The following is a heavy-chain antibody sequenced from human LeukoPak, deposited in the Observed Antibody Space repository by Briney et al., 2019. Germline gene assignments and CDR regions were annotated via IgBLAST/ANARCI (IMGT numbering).Heavy chain of an antibody. J-gene: IGHJ4*02. D-gene: IGHD2-21*01. CDR2: ISGSGGST. CDR3: AKDRIVGSLDY. CDR1: GFTFSSYG. V-gene: IGHV3-23*01. Sequence: GGSLRLSCAASGFTFSSYGMHWVRQAPGKGLEWVSAISGSGGSTYYADSVKGRFTISRDNSKNTLYLQMNSLRAEDAAVYYCAKDRIVGSLDYWGQGTLVTVSS.